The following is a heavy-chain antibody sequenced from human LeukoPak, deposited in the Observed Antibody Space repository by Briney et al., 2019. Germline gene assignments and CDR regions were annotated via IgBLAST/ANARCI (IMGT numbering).Heavy chain of an antibody. D-gene: IGHD2-2*01. V-gene: IGHV3-66*04. CDR1: GFTVSSNY. CDR3: ARRYPGYCSSTSCYKPFDY. CDR2: IYGGSSA. Sequence: GGSLRLSCTASGFTVSSNYMSWVRQAPGKGLEWVSVIYGGSSAYYADSVKGRRTISRDNSKNTLYLQMNGLRAEDTAVYYCARRYPGYCSSTSCYKPFDYWGQGTLVTVSS. J-gene: IGHJ4*02.